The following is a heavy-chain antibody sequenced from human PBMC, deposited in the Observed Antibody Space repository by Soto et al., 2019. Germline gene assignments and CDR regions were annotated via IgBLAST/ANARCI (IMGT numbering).Heavy chain of an antibody. CDR3: ANVRRGVISYFDY. Sequence: ASVKVSCKASGYTFTGYYMHWVRQAPGQGLEWMGWINPNSGGTNYAQKFQGWVTMTRDTSISTAYMELSRLRSDDTAVYYCANVRRGVISYFDYWGQGTLVTVSS. V-gene: IGHV1-2*04. J-gene: IGHJ4*02. CDR2: INPNSGGT. D-gene: IGHD3-16*02. CDR1: GYTFTGYY.